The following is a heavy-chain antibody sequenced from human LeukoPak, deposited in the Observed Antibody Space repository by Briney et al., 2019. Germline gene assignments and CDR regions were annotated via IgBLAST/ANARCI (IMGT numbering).Heavy chain of an antibody. CDR3: ARDFTVTTYPYYYYGMDV. V-gene: IGHV3-66*01. D-gene: IGHD4-17*01. CDR1: GFTVSSNY. J-gene: IGHJ6*02. CDR2: IYSGGST. Sequence: GGSLRLSCAASGFTVSSNYMSWVRQAPGKGLEWVSVIYSGGSTYYADSVKGRFTISRDNSKNTLYLQMNSLRAEDTAVYYCARDFTVTTYPYYYYGMDVWGQGTTVTVSS.